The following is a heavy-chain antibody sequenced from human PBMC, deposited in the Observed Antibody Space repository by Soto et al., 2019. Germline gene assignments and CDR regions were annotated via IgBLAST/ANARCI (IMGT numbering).Heavy chain of an antibody. CDR2: IIPILGTA. V-gene: IGHV1-69*01. Sequence: QVQLVQSGAEVKKPGSSVKVSCKASGGTFSSYAISWVRQAPGQGLEWMGGIIPILGTANYAQKFQGRVTITADESTSTAYMELSSLRSEDTAVYYCARLYYDFWSGYSQYNWFDPWGQGTLVTVSS. CDR1: GGTFSSYA. J-gene: IGHJ5*02. D-gene: IGHD3-3*01. CDR3: ARLYYDFWSGYSQYNWFDP.